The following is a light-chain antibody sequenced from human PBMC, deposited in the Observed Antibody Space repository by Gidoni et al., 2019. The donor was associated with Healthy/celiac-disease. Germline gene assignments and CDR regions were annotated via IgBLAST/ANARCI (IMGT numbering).Light chain of an antibody. V-gene: IGKV3-20*01. CDR3: QHYGSSPR. J-gene: IGKJ1*01. Sequence: EIVLPQSPGTLSLSPGERATLSCRASQSVSSSSLAWYQQKPGQAPRLLIDGASCRAAGIPDRFGGSGSGTDFTLTISRLEPEDFAVYYCQHYGSSPRFGQGTKVEIK. CDR2: GAS. CDR1: QSVSSSS.